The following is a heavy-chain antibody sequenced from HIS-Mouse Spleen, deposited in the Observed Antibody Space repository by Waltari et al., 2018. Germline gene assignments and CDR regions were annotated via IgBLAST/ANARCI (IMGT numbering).Heavy chain of an antibody. J-gene: IGHJ2*01. CDR2: IYYSGST. CDR1: GGSISSSSYY. Sequence: QLQLQESGPGLVKPSETLSLTCTVSGGSISSSSYYWGWIRQPPGKGLGWLGGIYYSGSTYYNPSLKSAVTISVDTSKNQFSLKLSSVTAADTAVYYCAREIPYSSSWYDWYFDLWGRGTLVTVSS. CDR3: AREIPYSSSWYDWYFDL. V-gene: IGHV4-39*07. D-gene: IGHD6-13*01.